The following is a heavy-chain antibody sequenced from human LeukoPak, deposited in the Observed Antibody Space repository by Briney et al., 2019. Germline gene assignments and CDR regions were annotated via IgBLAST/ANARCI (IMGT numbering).Heavy chain of an antibody. V-gene: IGHV3-30-3*01. CDR3: ARDDKYSGYDSDY. D-gene: IGHD5-12*01. J-gene: IGHJ4*02. CDR2: LSYDGSNK. CDR1: GFTFSSYA. Sequence: WGSLRLSCAASGFTFSSYAMHWVRQAPGKGLEWVAVLSYDGSNKYYADSVKGRFTISRDNSKNTLYLQMNSLRAEDTAVYYCARDDKYSGYDSDYWGQGTLVTVSS.